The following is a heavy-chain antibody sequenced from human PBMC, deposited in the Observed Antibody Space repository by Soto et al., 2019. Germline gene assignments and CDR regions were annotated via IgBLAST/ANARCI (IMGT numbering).Heavy chain of an antibody. Sequence: EVQLVESGGGLVKPGGSLRLSCAASGFTFSSYSMSWVRQAPGKGLEWVSSISGSSSDIYYADSLRCRFSISRDNAKNSLYLQMNSLSAEDTAVYYGARDLEVYDYSNCAYWGQGTLVTVSS. CDR3: ARDLEVYDYSNCAY. CDR1: GFTFSSYS. CDR2: ISGSSSDI. V-gene: IGHV3-21*01. D-gene: IGHD5-12*01. J-gene: IGHJ4*02.